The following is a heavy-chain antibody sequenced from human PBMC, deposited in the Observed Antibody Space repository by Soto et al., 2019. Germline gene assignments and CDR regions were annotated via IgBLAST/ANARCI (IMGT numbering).Heavy chain of an antibody. V-gene: IGHV3-15*07. CDR3: TTVTEWGGDCYAYFDY. D-gene: IGHD2-21*02. CDR1: GFTFSNAW. CDR2: IKSKTDGGTT. Sequence: GGSLRLSCAASGFTFSNAWMNWVRQAPGKWQEWVGRIKSKTDGGTTDYAEPVKGRFTISRDDSKNTQYLQMNSLKTENTAFFYFTTVTEWGGDCYAYFDYGGQGTLVTVSS. J-gene: IGHJ4*02.